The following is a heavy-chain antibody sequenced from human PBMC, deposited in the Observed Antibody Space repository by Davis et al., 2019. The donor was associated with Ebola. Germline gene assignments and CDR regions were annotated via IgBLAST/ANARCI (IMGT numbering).Heavy chain of an antibody. CDR3: AREGVTIFGVVISYYYYGMDV. D-gene: IGHD3-3*01. CDR1: GFTFSSYE. Sequence: GGSLRLSCAASGFTFSSYEINWVRQAPGKGLEWVSYISSSGSTIYYADSVKGRFTISRDNAKNSLYLQMNSLRAEDTAVYYCAREGVTIFGVVISYYYYGMDVWGQGTTVTVSS. V-gene: IGHV3-48*03. J-gene: IGHJ6*02. CDR2: ISSSGSTI.